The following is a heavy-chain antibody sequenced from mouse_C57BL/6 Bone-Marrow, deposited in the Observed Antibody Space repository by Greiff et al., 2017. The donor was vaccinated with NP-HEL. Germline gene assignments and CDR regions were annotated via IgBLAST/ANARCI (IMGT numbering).Heavy chain of an antibody. V-gene: IGHV1-7*01. Sequence: VQLQQSGAELAKPGASVKLSCKASGHTFTSYWMHWATQRPGQGLEWIGYNNPSCGYTKYNPQFKDKATLTAENSTRTAFRQLSSLKYEESAVYYSATSPLYYGSSHWYFDIWGTATTVAVSS. D-gene: IGHD1-1*01. CDR2: NNPSCGYT. CDR1: GHTFTSYW. CDR3: ATSPLYYGSSHWYFDI. J-gene: IGHJ1*03.